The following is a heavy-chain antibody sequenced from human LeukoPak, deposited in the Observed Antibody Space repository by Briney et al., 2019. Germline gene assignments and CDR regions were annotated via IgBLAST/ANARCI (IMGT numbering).Heavy chain of an antibody. V-gene: IGHV4-59*05. Sequence: SETLSLTCAVYGGSFSGYYWSWIRQPPGKGLEWIGSIYYRGSTYYNPSLKSRVTVSVDTSKNQFSLKLSSVTAADTAVYYCARSPYDYVWGNFYGMDVWGQGTTVTVSS. CDR3: ARSPYDYVWGNFYGMDV. D-gene: IGHD3-16*01. J-gene: IGHJ6*02. CDR2: IYYRGST. CDR1: GGSFSGYY.